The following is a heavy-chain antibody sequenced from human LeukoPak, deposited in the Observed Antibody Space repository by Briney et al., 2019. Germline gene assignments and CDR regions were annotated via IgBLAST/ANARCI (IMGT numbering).Heavy chain of an antibody. D-gene: IGHD3-3*01. V-gene: IGHV3-21*01. CDR3: ARGAGTIFGEYYYYMDV. Sequence: GGSLRLSCAASGVIFSDSAMTWVRQVPVKGLEWVSAISSSGSYIYYADSVKGRFTISRDNAKNSLYLQMNSLRADDTAVYHCARGAGTIFGEYYYYMDVWGKGTAVTVSS. CDR2: ISSSGSYI. J-gene: IGHJ6*03. CDR1: GVIFSDSA.